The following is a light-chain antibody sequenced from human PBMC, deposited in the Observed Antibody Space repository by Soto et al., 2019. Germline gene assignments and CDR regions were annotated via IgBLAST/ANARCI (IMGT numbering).Light chain of an antibody. CDR2: DAS. CDR1: QSVPNIF. J-gene: IGKJ1*01. V-gene: IGKV3-20*01. CDR3: QQYGSSPWA. Sequence: MVLKQTPGTRSSSPGERATLSCRAIQSVPNIFLAWFHQKTGQAPRLLIYDASSRAVIPNTFSGGGSGSDFTLTISRLEPVDFTVYYCQQYGSSPWAFGKRTMVDIK.